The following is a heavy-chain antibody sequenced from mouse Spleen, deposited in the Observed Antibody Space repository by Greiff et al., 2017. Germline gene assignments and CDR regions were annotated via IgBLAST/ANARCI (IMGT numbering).Heavy chain of an antibody. Sequence: EVHLVESGGGLVKPGGSLKLSCAASGFTFSSYAMSWVRQTPEKRLEWVATISSGGSYTYYPDSVKGRFTISRDNAKNTLYLQMSSLRSEDTAMYYCARRSTMVTTKYFDVWGAGTTVTVSS. CDR1: GFTFSSYA. D-gene: IGHD2-2*01. CDR2: ISSGGSYT. CDR3: ARRSTMVTTKYFDV. V-gene: IGHV5-9-3*01. J-gene: IGHJ1*01.